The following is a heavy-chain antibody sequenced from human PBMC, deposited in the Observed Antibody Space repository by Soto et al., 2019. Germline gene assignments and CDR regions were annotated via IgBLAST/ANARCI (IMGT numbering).Heavy chain of an antibody. CDR1: GFTFTDHA. CDR2: TSNNGDRT. V-gene: IGHV3-23*01. Sequence: SLRLSCAVSGFTFTDHAMTWVRQAPGKGLEWVSTTSNNGDRTFYADSVKGRFTVSTDRTNNTLYLQMNSLRADDTAVYFCARPPLYSNGGYFDSWGQGTLVTV. CDR3: ARPPLYSNGGYFDS. D-gene: IGHD6-19*01. J-gene: IGHJ4*02.